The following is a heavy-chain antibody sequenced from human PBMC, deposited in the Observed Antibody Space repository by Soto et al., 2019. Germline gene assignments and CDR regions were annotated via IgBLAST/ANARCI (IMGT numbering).Heavy chain of an antibody. CDR3: ARADIVATYDNWFDP. CDR2: IYYSGST. CDR1: GGSISSGGYY. V-gene: IGHV4-31*03. Sequence: SETLSLTCTVSGGSISSGGYYWSWIRQHPGKGLEWIGYIYYSGSTYYNPSLKSRVTISVDTSKNQFSLKLSSVTAADTAVYYCARADIVATYDNWFDPWGQGTLVTVSS. J-gene: IGHJ5*02. D-gene: IGHD5-12*01.